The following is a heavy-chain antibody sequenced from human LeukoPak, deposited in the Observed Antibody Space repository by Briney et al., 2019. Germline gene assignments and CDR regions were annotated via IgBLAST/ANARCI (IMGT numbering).Heavy chain of an antibody. J-gene: IGHJ5*02. CDR1: GFTFSSYS. CDR3: AREGVVAAIFAWFDP. Sequence: PGGSLRLSCAASGFTFSSYSMNWVRQAPGKGLEWVSSISSSSSYIYYADSVKGRFTISRDNAKNSLYLQMNSLRAEDTAVYYCAREGVVAAIFAWFDPWGQGTLVTVPS. CDR2: ISSSSSYI. D-gene: IGHD2-15*01. V-gene: IGHV3-21*01.